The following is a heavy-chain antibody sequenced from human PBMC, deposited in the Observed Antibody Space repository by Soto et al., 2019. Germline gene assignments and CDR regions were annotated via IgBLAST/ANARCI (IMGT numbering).Heavy chain of an antibody. D-gene: IGHD3-9*01. CDR1: GGSIRSGGYY. Sequence: QVQLQESGPGLVKPSQTLSLTCTVSGGSIRSGGYYWSWIRQHPGKGLEWIGYIYYSGSTYYNPSLKSRVTISVDTSKNQFSLKLSSVTAADTAVYYCARGYYDILTGYYPDRMDVWGQGTTVTVSS. V-gene: IGHV4-31*03. J-gene: IGHJ6*02. CDR3: ARGYYDILTGYYPDRMDV. CDR2: IYYSGST.